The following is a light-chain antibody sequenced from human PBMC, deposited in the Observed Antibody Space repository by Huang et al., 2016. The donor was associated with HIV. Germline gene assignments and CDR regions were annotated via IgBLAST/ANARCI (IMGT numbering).Light chain of an antibody. Sequence: EIVLTQSPDTLSLSPGERATLSCRASQRISSSYLAWYQQKPGQAPRLLIYDASSRATGIPDRFSGSGSGTDFTLTISKLEPEDFALYYCQQYGSSLLTFGGGTKVEIK. CDR2: DAS. J-gene: IGKJ4*01. CDR1: QRISSSY. V-gene: IGKV3-20*01. CDR3: QQYGSSLLT.